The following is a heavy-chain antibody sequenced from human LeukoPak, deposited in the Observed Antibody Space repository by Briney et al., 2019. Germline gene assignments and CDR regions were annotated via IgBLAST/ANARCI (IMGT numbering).Heavy chain of an antibody. CDR2: ISGSGDST. CDR1: GFTFSSYA. CDR3: AKDRVPATGLGYFDY. Sequence: GGSLRLSCAASGFTFSSYAMSWVRQAPGKGLEWVSTISGSGDSTYYADSVKGRFTISRDNSKNTLYLQMNSLRAEDTAVYYCAKDRVPATGLGYFDYWGQGTLVTVSS. V-gene: IGHV3-23*01. J-gene: IGHJ4*02. D-gene: IGHD1-1*01.